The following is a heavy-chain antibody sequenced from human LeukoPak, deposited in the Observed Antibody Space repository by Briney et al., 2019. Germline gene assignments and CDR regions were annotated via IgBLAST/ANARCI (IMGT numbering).Heavy chain of an antibody. CDR3: ARTGDFDY. V-gene: IGHV1-2*02. CDR1: GYTITGYY. D-gene: IGHD7-27*01. Sequence: ASVKVSCKASGYTITGYYMHWVRQAPGQGLEWMGWINPNSGGTNYAQNFQGRVTMARDTSISTAYMELSSLRSDDTAIYYCARTGDFDYWGQGTLVTVSP. J-gene: IGHJ4*02. CDR2: INPNSGGT.